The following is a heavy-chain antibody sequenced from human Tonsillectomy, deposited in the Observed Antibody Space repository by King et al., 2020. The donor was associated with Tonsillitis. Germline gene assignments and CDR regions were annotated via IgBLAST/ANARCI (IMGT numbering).Heavy chain of an antibody. V-gene: IGHV1-18*01. CDR3: ARGPIYYYMDV. CDR1: GYTFTTYG. J-gene: IGHJ6*03. D-gene: IGHD2-2*02. Sequence: QLVQSGAELKKPGAPVKVSCKTSGYTFTTYGINWVRQAPGQGLEWMGWIRTYNGHTKYAQNHQGRVKMPTDTSTSTAYMELRSLRSDDTAVYYCARGPIYYYMDVWGKGTTVTVSS. CDR2: IRTYNGHT.